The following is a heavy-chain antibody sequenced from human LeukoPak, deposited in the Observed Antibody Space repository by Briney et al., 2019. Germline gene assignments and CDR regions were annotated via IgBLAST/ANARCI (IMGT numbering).Heavy chain of an antibody. J-gene: IGHJ4*02. Sequence: RESGPALVKPTQTLTLTCTFSGFSLSTSGMCVSWIRQPPGKALEWLARIDWDDDKYYSTSLKTRLTISKDTSKNQVVLTMTNMDPVDTATYYCARISGWHDYGGSSVLYYLDYWGQGTLVTVSS. V-gene: IGHV2-70*11. CDR1: GFSLSTSGMC. D-gene: IGHD4-23*01. CDR3: ARISGWHDYGGSSVLYYLDY. CDR2: IDWDDDK.